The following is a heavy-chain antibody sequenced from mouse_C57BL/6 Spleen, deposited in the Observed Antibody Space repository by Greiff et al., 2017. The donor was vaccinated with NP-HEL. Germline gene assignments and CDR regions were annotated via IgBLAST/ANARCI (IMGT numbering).Heavy chain of an antibody. V-gene: IGHV1-15*01. D-gene: IGHD1-1*01. CDR2: IDPETGGT. CDR3: TRHYYGSTYYAMDY. J-gene: IGHJ4*01. Sequence: VHVKQSGAELVRPGASVTLSCKASGYTFTDYEMHWVKQTPVHGLEWIGAIDPETGGTAYNQKFKGKAILTADKSSSTAYMELRSLTSEDSAVYYCTRHYYGSTYYAMDYWGQGTSVTVSS. CDR1: GYTFTDYE.